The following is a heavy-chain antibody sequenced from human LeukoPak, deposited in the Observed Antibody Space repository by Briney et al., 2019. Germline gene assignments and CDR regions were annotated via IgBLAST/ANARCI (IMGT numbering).Heavy chain of an antibody. V-gene: IGHV3-49*04. Sequence: GGSLRLSCTASGFTFGDYAMTWVRQAPGKGLEWVGFIASETYGGTAEYAASVKGRFTISRDGSKSIAYLQMNSLKTEDTAVYYCTRDQTPYYWGQGTLVTVSS. CDR2: IASETYGGTA. J-gene: IGHJ4*02. CDR3: TRDQTPYY. CDR1: GFTFGDYA.